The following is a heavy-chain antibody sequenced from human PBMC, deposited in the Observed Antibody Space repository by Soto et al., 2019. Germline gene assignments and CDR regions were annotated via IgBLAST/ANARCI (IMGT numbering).Heavy chain of an antibody. CDR2: IYYSGST. CDR1: GGSISSGGYY. D-gene: IGHD2-2*01. J-gene: IGHJ6*01. Sequence: QVQLQESGPGLVKPSQTLSLTCTVSGGSISSGGYYWSWIRQHPGKGLEWIGYIYYSGSTYYNPSLNSRGTISVDTFKTQSSRKSSSVIEEDMAIYYWARKQGVQVVVLAPKDWHHGMDVWVQARTVTVS. V-gene: IGHV4-31*03. CDR3: ARKQGVQVVVLAPKDWHHGMDV.